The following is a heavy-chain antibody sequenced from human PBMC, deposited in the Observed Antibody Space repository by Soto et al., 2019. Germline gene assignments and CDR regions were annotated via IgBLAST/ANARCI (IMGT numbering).Heavy chain of an antibody. V-gene: IGHV1-46*01. J-gene: IGHJ6*02. CDR1: GYTFTSYY. Sequence: ASVKVSCKASGYTFTSYYMHWVRQAPGQGLEWMGIINPSGGSTSYAQKFQGRVTMTRDTSTSTVYMELSSLRSEDTAVYYCARVIAAAFPYYYYYGMDVWGQGTTVTVSS. D-gene: IGHD6-13*01. CDR2: INPSGGST. CDR3: ARVIAAAFPYYYYYGMDV.